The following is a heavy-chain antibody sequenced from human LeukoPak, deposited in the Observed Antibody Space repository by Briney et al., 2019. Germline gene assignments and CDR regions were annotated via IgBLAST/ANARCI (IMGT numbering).Heavy chain of an antibody. CDR3: ARDSGSSPTFDY. Sequence: PSETLSLTCTVSGGSIINSFWSWIRQPPGKGLEWIAYIYYTGNTKYNPSLKSRVTISVDTSKNQFSLRLSSVTAADTAVYYCARDSGSSPTFDYWGQGTLVTVSS. V-gene: IGHV4-59*01. J-gene: IGHJ4*02. D-gene: IGHD1-26*01. CDR2: IYYTGNT. CDR1: GGSIINSF.